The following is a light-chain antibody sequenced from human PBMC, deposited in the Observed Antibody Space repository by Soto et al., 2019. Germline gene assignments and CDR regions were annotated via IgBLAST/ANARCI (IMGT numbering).Light chain of an antibody. CDR1: QSVGSS. CDR2: DAS. J-gene: IGKJ5*01. Sequence: EIVMTQSPATLSLSPGERATLSCRASQSVGSSLAWYQQKLGQAPRLLIYDASNRATDMPARFSGSGSGTDFTLTISSLEPEDFALYYCQQGSKWPLTLGQGTRLDIK. V-gene: IGKV3-11*01. CDR3: QQGSKWPLT.